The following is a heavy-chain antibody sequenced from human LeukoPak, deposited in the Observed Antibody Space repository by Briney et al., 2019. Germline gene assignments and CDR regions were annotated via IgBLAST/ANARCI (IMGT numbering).Heavy chain of an antibody. V-gene: IGHV3-7*01. J-gene: IGHJ6*03. CDR2: IKQDGSEK. CDR1: GFIFSSYW. Sequence: GGSLRLSCAASGFIFSSYWMSWVRQAPGKGLEWVANIKQDGSEKYYVDSVKGRFTISRDNAKNSLYLQMNSLRAEDTAVYYCGRDLYGSGGYYMEVWGKGTTVTVSS. CDR3: GRDLYGSGGYYMEV. D-gene: IGHD3-10*01.